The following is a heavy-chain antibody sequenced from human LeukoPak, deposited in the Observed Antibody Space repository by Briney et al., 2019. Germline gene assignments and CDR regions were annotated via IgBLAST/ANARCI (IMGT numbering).Heavy chain of an antibody. V-gene: IGHV3-21*01. CDR2: ISSSSSYI. D-gene: IGHD2-2*01. Sequence: GGSLRLSCAASGFTFSSYSMNWVRQAPGKGLEWVSSISSSSSYIYYADSVKGRFTISRGNAKNSLYLQMNSLRAEDTAVYYCARPKDYCSSTSCYSYYYYYMDVWGKGTTVTVSS. CDR1: GFTFSSYS. J-gene: IGHJ6*03. CDR3: ARPKDYCSSTSCYSYYYYYMDV.